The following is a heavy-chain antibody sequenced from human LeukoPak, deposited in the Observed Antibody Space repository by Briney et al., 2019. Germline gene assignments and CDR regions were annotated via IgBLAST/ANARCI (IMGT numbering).Heavy chain of an antibody. CDR3: ARDLYYDSSGYPLGAFDI. CDR1: GGSISSYY. CDR2: IYYSGST. D-gene: IGHD3-22*01. J-gene: IGHJ3*02. Sequence: SETLSLTCTVSGGSISSYYWSWIRQPPGKGLEWTGYIYYSGSTNYNPSLKSRVTISVDTSKNQFSLKLSSVTAADTAVYYCARDLYYDSSGYPLGAFDIWGQGTMVTVSS. V-gene: IGHV4-59*01.